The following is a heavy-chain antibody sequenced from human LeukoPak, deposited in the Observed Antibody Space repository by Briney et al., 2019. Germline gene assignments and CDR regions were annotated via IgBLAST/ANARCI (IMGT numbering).Heavy chain of an antibody. CDR1: GFTFSNHY. J-gene: IGHJ3*02. CDR3: ARLYSSSSGKAFDI. D-gene: IGHD6-6*01. CDR2: ISSTSAYT. V-gene: IGHV3-11*03. Sequence: GGSLRLSCAASGFTFSNHYMNWIRQAPGRGLEWVSYISSTSAYTKYADSVKGRFTISRDNAKNSLYLQVNSLRAEDTAVYYCARLYSSSSGKAFDIWGQGTMVTVSS.